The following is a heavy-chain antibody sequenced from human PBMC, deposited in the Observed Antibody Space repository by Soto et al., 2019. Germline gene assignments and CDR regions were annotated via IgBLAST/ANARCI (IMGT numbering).Heavy chain of an antibody. V-gene: IGHV3-23*01. CDR3: AKAWSVTPYYYYYSMDV. J-gene: IGHJ6*03. D-gene: IGHD4-4*01. CDR2: ISGSGDAA. CDR1: GFTFSSYA. Sequence: GGSLRLSCAASGFTFSSYAMSWVRQAPGQGLEWVSAISGSGDAAYYADSVKGRFTISRDNSKTTVYVQMNSLRAEDTAVYYCAKAWSVTPYYYYYSMDVWGKGTTVTVSS.